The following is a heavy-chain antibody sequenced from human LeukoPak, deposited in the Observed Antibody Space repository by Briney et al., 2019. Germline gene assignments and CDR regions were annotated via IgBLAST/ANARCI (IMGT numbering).Heavy chain of an antibody. CDR3: ARGRGQNWAWGY. V-gene: IGHV1-69*01. Sequence: SVKISCKASGGTFSSYAISWVRQAPGQGLEWMGGIIPIFGTANYAQKFQGRVTITADESTSTAYMELSSLRSEDTAVYYCARGRGQNWAWGYWGQGTLVTVSS. J-gene: IGHJ4*02. CDR1: GGTFSSYA. CDR2: IIPIFGTA. D-gene: IGHD7-27*01.